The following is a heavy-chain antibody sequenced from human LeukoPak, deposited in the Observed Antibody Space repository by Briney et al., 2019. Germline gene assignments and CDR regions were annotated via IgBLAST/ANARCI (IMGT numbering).Heavy chain of an antibody. CDR1: GGSISSGGNY. J-gene: IGHJ4*02. Sequence: SQTLSLTCTVSGGSISSGGNYWSWIRQPPGKGLEWIGYIYHSGSTYYNPSLKSRVTISVDRSKNQFSLKLSSVTAADTAVSYCASQYYYDSSGYYPLDYWGQGTLVTVSS. V-gene: IGHV4-30-2*01. CDR2: IYHSGST. CDR3: ASQYYYDSSGYYPLDY. D-gene: IGHD3-22*01.